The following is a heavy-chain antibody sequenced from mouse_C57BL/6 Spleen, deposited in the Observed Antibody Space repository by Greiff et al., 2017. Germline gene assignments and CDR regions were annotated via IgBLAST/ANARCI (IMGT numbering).Heavy chain of an antibody. CDR1: GYTFTDYE. Sequence: QVQLQQSWAELVRPGASVTLSCKASGYTFTDYEMHWVKQTPVHGLEWIGAIDPETGGTAYNQKFKGKAILTADKSSSTAYMELRSLTSEDSAVYYCTNDSLYDDGSGRRYFDVWGTAATVPGSS. J-gene: IGHJ1*03. D-gene: IGHD1-1*01. CDR3: TNDSLYDDGSGRRYFDV. V-gene: IGHV1-15*01. CDR2: IDPETGGT.